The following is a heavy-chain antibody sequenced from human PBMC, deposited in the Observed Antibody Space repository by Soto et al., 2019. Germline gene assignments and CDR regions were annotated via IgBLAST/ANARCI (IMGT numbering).Heavy chain of an antibody. CDR1: GYTFINYG. CDR3: ARDRGRSCSGGTCPFDY. D-gene: IGHD2-15*01. V-gene: IGHV1-18*01. Sequence: ASLKVSCKPSGYTFINYGITWVRQAPGQGLEWMGWIGGYDGNTNYAPKLQGRVTMTRDTSTSTAYMELRSLRSDDTAVYYCARDRGRSCSGGTCPFDYWGQGXLVTVSS. J-gene: IGHJ4*02. CDR2: IGGYDGNT.